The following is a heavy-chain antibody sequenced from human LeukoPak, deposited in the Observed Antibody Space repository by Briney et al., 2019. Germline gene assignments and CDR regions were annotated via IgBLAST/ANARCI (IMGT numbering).Heavy chain of an antibody. J-gene: IGHJ4*02. D-gene: IGHD6-13*01. CDR3: ARDEATAGGINFDY. V-gene: IGHV1-18*01. CDR2: ISAYNGNT. CDR1: GYTFTSYG. Sequence: GASVKASCKASGYTFTSYGISWVRQAPGQGLEWMGWISAYNGNTNYAQKPQGRVTMTTDTSTSTAYMELRSLRSDDTAVYYCARDEATAGGINFDYWGQGTLVTVSS.